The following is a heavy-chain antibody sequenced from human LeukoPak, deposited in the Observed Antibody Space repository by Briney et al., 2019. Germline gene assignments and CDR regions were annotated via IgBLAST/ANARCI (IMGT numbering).Heavy chain of an antibody. V-gene: IGHV3-53*01. J-gene: IGHJ4*02. D-gene: IGHD3-9*01. CDR1: GFTVSSNY. Sequence: GGSLRLSCAASGFTVSSNYMSWVRQAPGKGLEWVSVIYSGGSTYYADSVKGRFTISTDNSKNTLYLQMNSLRAEDTAVYYCAREPSYYDILTGYSDYWGQGTLVTVSS. CDR3: AREPSYYDILTGYSDY. CDR2: IYSGGST.